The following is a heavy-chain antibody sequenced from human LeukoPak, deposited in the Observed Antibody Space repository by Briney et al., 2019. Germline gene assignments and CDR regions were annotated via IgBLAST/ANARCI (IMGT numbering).Heavy chain of an antibody. J-gene: IGHJ6*03. V-gene: IGHV1-8*03. D-gene: IGHD6-19*01. CDR1: GGTFSSYA. CDR2: MNPNSGNT. CDR3: ARGNLYSSGTYYYYYYMDV. Sequence: ASVKVSCKASGGTFSSYAINWVRQATGQGLEWMGWMNPNSGNTGYAQKFQGRVTITRNTSISTAYMELSSLRSEDTAVYYCARGNLYSSGTYYYYYYMDVWGKGTTVTVSS.